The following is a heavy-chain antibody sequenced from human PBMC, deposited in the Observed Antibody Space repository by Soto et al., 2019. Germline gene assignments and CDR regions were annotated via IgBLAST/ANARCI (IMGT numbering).Heavy chain of an antibody. CDR1: GGSISSSNW. Sequence: QVQLQESGPGLVKPSGTLSLTCAVSGGSISSSNWWSWVRQPPGKGLEWIGEIYHSGSANYNPSPKSRVTISLDKSNTHLARNMSSVTAADTAIHYAGRDQGQVGGMDVRGQGTTVTAS. J-gene: IGHJ6*02. CDR3: GRDQGQVGGMDV. CDR2: IYHSGSA. V-gene: IGHV4-4*02.